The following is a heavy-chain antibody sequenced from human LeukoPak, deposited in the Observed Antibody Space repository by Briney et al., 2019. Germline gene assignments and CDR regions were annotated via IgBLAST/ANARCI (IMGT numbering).Heavy chain of an antibody. CDR1: GGSISSYY. J-gene: IGHJ4*02. V-gene: IGHV4-59*01. Sequence: SETLSLTCTVSGGSISSYYWSWIRQPPGKGLEWIGYIYYSGSTNYNPSLKSRVTISVDTSKNQFSLKLSSVTAADSAVYYCARARVTTVTDFDYWGQGTLVTVSS. CDR2: IYYSGST. CDR3: ARARVTTVTDFDY. D-gene: IGHD4-11*01.